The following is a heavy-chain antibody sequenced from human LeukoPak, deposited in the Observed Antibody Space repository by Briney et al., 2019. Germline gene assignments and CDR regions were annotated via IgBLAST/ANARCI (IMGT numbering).Heavy chain of an antibody. V-gene: IGHV1-69*05. CDR2: IIPIFGTA. D-gene: IGHD3-3*01. CDR1: GGTFSSYA. CDR3: ARATQRRPNYDFWSGYYTGTEELYYYYYMDV. Sequence: SVKVSCKASGGTFSSYAISWVRQAPGQGLEWMGGIIPIFGTANYAQKFQGRVTITTDESTSTAYMELSSLRSEDTAVYYCARATQRRPNYDFWSGYYTGTEELYYYYYMDVWGKGTTVTVSS. J-gene: IGHJ6*03.